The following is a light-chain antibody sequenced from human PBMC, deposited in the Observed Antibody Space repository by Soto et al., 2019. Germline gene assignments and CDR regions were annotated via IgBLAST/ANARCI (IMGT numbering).Light chain of an antibody. J-gene: IGLJ1*01. V-gene: IGLV1-40*01. Sequence: QSVLTQPPSVSGAPGRRVTISCTGSSSNIGAGYDVHWYQHQPGTAPKLLIYGGSSRPSGVPDRFSGSKSGTSASLAITGLQAEDEADYYCQSYDRSLSGTVFGTGTKVTVL. CDR1: SSNIGAGYD. CDR2: GGS. CDR3: QSYDRSLSGTV.